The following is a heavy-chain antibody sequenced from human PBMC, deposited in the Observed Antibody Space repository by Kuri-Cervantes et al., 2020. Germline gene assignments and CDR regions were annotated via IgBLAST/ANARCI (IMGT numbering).Heavy chain of an antibody. Sequence: SETLSLTCAVYGGSFSGYYWSWIRQPPGKGLEWIGEINHSGSTNYNPSLKSRVTISVDTSKNQFSLKLSSVTAADTAVYYCARSHSARLGWSDPWGQGTLVTVSS. V-gene: IGHV4-34*01. D-gene: IGHD2-21*01. CDR1: GGSFSGYY. CDR3: ARSHSARLGWSDP. CDR2: INHSGST. J-gene: IGHJ5*02.